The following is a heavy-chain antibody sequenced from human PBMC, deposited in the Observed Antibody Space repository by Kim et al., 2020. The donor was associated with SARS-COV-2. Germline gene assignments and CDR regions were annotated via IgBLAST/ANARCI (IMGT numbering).Heavy chain of an antibody. J-gene: IGHJ4*02. CDR1: GFTFSSYE. Sequence: GGSLRLSCAASGFTFSSYEMNWVRQAPGKGLEWVSYISSSGSTIYYADSVKCRFTISRDNAKNSLYLQMNSLRAEDTAVYYCARDGFRGSGSYYNPGLYYWGQGTLVTVSS. V-gene: IGHV3-48*03. D-gene: IGHD3-10*01. CDR2: ISSSGSTI. CDR3: ARDGFRGSGSYYNPGLYY.